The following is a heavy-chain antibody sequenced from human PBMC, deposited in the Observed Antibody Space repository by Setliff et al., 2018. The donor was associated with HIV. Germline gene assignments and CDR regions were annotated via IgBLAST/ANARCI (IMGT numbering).Heavy chain of an antibody. CDR2: INAGNGNT. CDR1: GYTFTSYA. CDR3: AREGKFRYYYYMGV. V-gene: IGHV1-3*01. D-gene: IGHD3-10*01. J-gene: IGHJ6*03. Sequence: ASVKVSCKASGYTFTSYAMHWVRQAPGQRLEWMGWINAGNGNTKYSQKFQGRVTITRDTSASTAYMELSSLRSEDTAVYYCAREGKFRYYYYMGVWGKGTTVTVSS.